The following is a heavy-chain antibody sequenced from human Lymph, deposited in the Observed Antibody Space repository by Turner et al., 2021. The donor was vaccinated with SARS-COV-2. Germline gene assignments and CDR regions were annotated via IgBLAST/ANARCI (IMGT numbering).Heavy chain of an antibody. CDR3: ARGGLYYYDSSAYYNDAFDI. Sequence: QVQLVQSGAEVKKPGASVKVSCKASGSTFTDYYMPWVRQAPGQGLEWMGWINPNSGGTDYAQKFQGRVTVTRDASFNTAYMELTRLRSDDTAVYYCARGGLYYYDSSAYYNDAFDIWGQGTMVTVSS. D-gene: IGHD3-22*01. CDR2: INPNSGGT. CDR1: GSTFTDYY. J-gene: IGHJ3*02. V-gene: IGHV1-2*02.